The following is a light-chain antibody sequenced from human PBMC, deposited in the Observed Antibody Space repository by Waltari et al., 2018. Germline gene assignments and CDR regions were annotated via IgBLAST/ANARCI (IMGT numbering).Light chain of an antibody. CDR2: KDT. Sequence: SYGLTQPPSVSVSPGQTARITCSGDSLPKLYSYWYQQKPGQAPLLLIYKDTERPSGIPERFSGSSSGTTATLTISGVQAEDEADYYCQSADTNFANHVLFGGGTQLTVL. CDR1: SLPKLY. V-gene: IGLV3-25*03. J-gene: IGLJ2*01. CDR3: QSADTNFANHVL.